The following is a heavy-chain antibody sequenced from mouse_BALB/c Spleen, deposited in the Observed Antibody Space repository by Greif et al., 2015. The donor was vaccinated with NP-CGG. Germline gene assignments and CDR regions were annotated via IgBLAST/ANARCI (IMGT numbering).Heavy chain of an antibody. Sequence: VQRVESGAELAKPGASVKMSCKASGFTFTSYWIHWVKQRPGQGLEWIGYINPSTGYTEYNQKFKDKATLTADKSSSTAYMQLSSLTSEDSAVYYCASYYGSSYFDYWGQGTTLTVSS. CDR1: GFTFTSYW. J-gene: IGHJ2*01. CDR2: INPSTGYT. V-gene: IGHV1-7*01. CDR3: ASYYGSSYFDY. D-gene: IGHD1-1*01.